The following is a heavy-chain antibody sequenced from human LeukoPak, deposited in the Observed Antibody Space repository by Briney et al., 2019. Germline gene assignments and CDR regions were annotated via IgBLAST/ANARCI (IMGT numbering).Heavy chain of an antibody. J-gene: IGHJ6*03. V-gene: IGHV4-34*01. CDR1: GGSFSGYY. CDR2: INHSGST. D-gene: IGHD6-6*01. Sequence: SETLSLTCAVYGGSFSGYYWSWIRHPPPQGMELIWEINHSGSTNYNPSLKRRVTISVDTAKNQFSLKLSPVTAADTAVYYCARRGSSGYYYYYMDVWGKGTTVTVSS. CDR3: ARRGSSGYYYYYMDV.